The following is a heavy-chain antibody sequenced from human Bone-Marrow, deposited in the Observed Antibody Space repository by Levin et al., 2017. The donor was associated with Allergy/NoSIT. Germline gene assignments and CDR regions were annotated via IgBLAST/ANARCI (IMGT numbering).Heavy chain of an antibody. CDR2: IDPSDSYT. CDR1: GSSFTSYW. V-gene: IGHV5-10-1*01. D-gene: IGHD3-22*01. Sequence: GGSLRLSCKGSGSSFTSYWISWVRQMPGKGLEWMGRIDPSDSYTNYSPSFQGHVTISADKSITTAYLQWSSLKASDTAMYYCARGYYFDSSGYYSDYWGQGTMVTVSS. CDR3: ARGYYFDSSGYYSDY. J-gene: IGHJ4*02.